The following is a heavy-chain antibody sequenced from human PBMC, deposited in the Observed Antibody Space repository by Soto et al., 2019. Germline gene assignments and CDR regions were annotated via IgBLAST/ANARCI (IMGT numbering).Heavy chain of an antibody. J-gene: IGHJ6*02. CDR3: ARGLFTTGTTTTTQGKDV. CDR2: INHSGST. CDR1: GGSFSGYY. D-gene: IGHD1-1*01. V-gene: IGHV4-34*01. Sequence: SETLSLTCAVYGGSFSGYYWSWIRQHPGKGLEGIGEINHSGSTNYNPPLNSRVTISVDTPKNQFSLKVSSVTAADTAVYYCARGLFTTGTTTTTQGKDVWGQGTTVTVSS.